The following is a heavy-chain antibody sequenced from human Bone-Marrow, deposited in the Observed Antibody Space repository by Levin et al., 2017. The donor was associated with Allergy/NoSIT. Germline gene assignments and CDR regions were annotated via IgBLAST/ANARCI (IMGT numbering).Heavy chain of an antibody. V-gene: IGHV1-18*01. Sequence: GESLKISCKASGYTFTSYGISWVRQAPGQGLEWMGWISAYNGNTNYAQKLQGRVTMTTDTSTSTAYMELRSLRSDDTAVYYCARAKYYGSGSYYLTEYFQHWGQGTLVTVSS. D-gene: IGHD3-10*01. J-gene: IGHJ1*01. CDR3: ARAKYYGSGSYYLTEYFQH. CDR1: GYTFTSYG. CDR2: ISAYNGNT.